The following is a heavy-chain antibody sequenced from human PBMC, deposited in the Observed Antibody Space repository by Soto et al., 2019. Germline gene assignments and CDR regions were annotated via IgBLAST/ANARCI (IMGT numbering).Heavy chain of an antibody. D-gene: IGHD2-8*01. V-gene: IGHV3-11*01. CDR3: ARIWGGGGYALIY. CDR1: GFTFSDFY. J-gene: IGHJ4*02. Sequence: QVQLVESGGGLVKPGGSLRLSCAASGFTFSDFYMSWIRQAPGKGLEWISYISSSGTTTYYTDSVKGRFTISRDNANNSLYRQMNTLRDEDTAGYYCARIWGGGGYALIYWGQGTLVTVSS. CDR2: ISSSGTTT.